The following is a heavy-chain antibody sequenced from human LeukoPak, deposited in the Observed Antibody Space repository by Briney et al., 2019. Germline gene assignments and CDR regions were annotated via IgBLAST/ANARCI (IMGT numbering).Heavy chain of an antibody. CDR1: GASISSYS. J-gene: IGHJ4*02. D-gene: IGHD3-10*01. CDR3: ARASKVGNFGYYFDY. V-gene: IGHV4-59*01. Sequence: PSETLSLTCIVSGASISSYSWNWIRQSPGKGLEWIGYISHSGTTSYNSYLRSRVTISVDTSKNHLSLKLSSVSAADTAVYYCARASKVGNFGYYFDYWGQGTLVTVSS. CDR2: ISHSGTT.